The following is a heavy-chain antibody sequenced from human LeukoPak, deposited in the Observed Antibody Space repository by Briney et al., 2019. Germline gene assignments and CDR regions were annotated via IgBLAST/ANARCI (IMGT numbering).Heavy chain of an antibody. CDR3: PKTAYEILTGYYFDY. J-gene: IGHJ4*02. D-gene: IGHD3-9*01. V-gene: IGHV3-9*01. CDR2: ISWNSGSI. Sequence: QPGRSLRLSCAASGFTFDDYAMHWVRQAPGKGLEWVSGISWNSGSIGYADSVKGRFTISRDNAKNSLYLQMNSLRAEDTVLFFRPKTAYEILTGYYFDYWGQGTLVTVSS. CDR1: GFTFDDYA.